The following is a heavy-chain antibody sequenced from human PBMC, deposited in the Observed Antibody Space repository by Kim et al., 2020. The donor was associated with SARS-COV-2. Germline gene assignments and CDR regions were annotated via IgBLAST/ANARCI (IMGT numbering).Heavy chain of an antibody. J-gene: IGHJ5*02. CDR3: ARDADSSGSNWFDP. D-gene: IGHD6-19*01. Sequence: QTFQGRVTITRDPSASTAYMELSSLRSGDTAVYYCARDADSSGSNWFDPWGQGTLVTVSS. V-gene: IGHV1-3*01.